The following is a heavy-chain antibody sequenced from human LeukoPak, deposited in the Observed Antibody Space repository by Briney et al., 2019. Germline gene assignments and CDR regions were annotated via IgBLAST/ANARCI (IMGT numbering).Heavy chain of an antibody. D-gene: IGHD3-10*01. CDR2: ISSTSDYI. CDR1: GFTFTTYS. CDR3: AREEEDYYDSGTYYFDF. Sequence: GGSLRLSCAASGFTFTTYSMNWVRQAPGKGLEWVSSISSTSDYIYYADSLKGRFTISRDNAKNSLCLQMNSLRAEDTAVYYCAREEEDYYDSGTYYFDFWGQGTLVTVSS. V-gene: IGHV3-21*01. J-gene: IGHJ4*02.